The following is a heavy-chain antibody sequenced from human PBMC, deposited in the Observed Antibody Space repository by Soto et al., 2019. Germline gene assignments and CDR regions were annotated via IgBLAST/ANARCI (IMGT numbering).Heavy chain of an antibody. V-gene: IGHV3-20*04. CDR2: VNWNGGST. Sequence: PGGSLRLSCAASGFTFDDYGMSWAPPAPGEGLEWVSGVNWNGGSTGYADSVKGRFTISRDNAKNSLYLQMNSLRAEDTAVYYCARDPSIVLVPAATYYYYYYGMDVWGQGTTVTVSS. CDR3: ARDPSIVLVPAATYYYYYYGMDV. CDR1: GFTFDDYG. D-gene: IGHD2-2*01. J-gene: IGHJ6*02.